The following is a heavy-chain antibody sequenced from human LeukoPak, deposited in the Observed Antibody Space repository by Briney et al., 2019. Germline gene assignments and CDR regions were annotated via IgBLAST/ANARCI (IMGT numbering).Heavy chain of an antibody. J-gene: IGHJ3*02. D-gene: IGHD1-26*01. Sequence: GSLRLSCAASGFTLSSYSMNWVRQAPGKGLEWLSYITTTSANIYYADSVKGRFTISRDNAENSLYLQMNSLRAEDTAVYYCARDREVGILGDAFDIWGPGTMVTVSS. V-gene: IGHV3-48*01. CDR3: ARDREVGILGDAFDI. CDR1: GFTLSSYS. CDR2: ITTTSANI.